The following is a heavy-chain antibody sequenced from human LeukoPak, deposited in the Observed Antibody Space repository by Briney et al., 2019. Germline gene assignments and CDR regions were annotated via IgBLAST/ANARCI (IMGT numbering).Heavy chain of an antibody. Sequence: GGSLRLSCTASGFTFSTYSMNWVRQAPGKGLEWVSFISSSSSYIYYADSVKGRFTISRDNAKNSLYLQMNSLRAEDTAVYYCARGRLDYSSDYFFDYWGQGTLVTVSS. CDR3: ARGRLDYSSDYFFDY. V-gene: IGHV3-21*01. CDR1: GFTFSTYS. D-gene: IGHD6-19*01. CDR2: ISSSSSYI. J-gene: IGHJ4*02.